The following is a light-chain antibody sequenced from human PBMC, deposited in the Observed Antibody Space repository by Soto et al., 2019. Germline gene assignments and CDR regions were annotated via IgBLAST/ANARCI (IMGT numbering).Light chain of an antibody. CDR3: QQYRTYS. V-gene: IGKV1-5*01. J-gene: IGKJ1*01. CDR1: ESISNW. Sequence: IQLTQSPSTLPASVGDRVTLTCRASESISNWLAWYQHKPWTAPKLLIYHASILETAVPSRFSANGSGTEFTLTISSLQPSDFATYSCQQYRTYSFGQGSRVDIK. CDR2: HAS.